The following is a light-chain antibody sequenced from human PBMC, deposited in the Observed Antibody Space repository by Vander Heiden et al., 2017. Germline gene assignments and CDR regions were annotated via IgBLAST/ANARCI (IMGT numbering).Light chain of an antibody. Sequence: QSALTQPPSASGSPGQSVTISCTGTSSDVGGYNHVSWYQQHPGKAPKLMIYEVIKRPSGVPDRFSGSKSGSTAPLTVSGLQAEDEADYHCSSITGGNNLVFGGGTKLTVL. V-gene: IGLV2-8*01. CDR2: EVI. CDR3: SSITGGNNLV. J-gene: IGLJ2*01. CDR1: SSDVGGYNH.